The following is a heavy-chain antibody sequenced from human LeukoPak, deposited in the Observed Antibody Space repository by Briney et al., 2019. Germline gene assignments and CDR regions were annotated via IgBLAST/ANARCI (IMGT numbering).Heavy chain of an antibody. Sequence: SGPTLVKPTQTLTLTCTFSGFSLNTLGVAVSWIRQSPGKALEWLALIYWDDDKRYTPSLKSRLTITKDTSKNQVVLTMTDMDPVDTATYYCAHGTTVVACESWGQGTLVTVSS. D-gene: IGHD4-23*01. J-gene: IGHJ5*02. CDR2: IYWDDDK. CDR1: GFSLNTLGVA. CDR3: AHGTTVVACES. V-gene: IGHV2-5*02.